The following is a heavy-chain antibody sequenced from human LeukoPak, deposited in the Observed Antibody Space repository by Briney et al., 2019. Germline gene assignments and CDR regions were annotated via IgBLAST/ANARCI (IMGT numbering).Heavy chain of an antibody. J-gene: IGHJ5*02. V-gene: IGHV3-73*01. CDR1: GFTFSGSA. CDR2: IRSKANSYAT. D-gene: IGHD6-19*01. CDR3: TSRYSSGLNWFDP. Sequence: GGSLRLSCAASGFTFSGSAMHWVRQASGKGLEWVGRIRSKANSYATAYAASVKGRLTISRDDSKNTAYLQMNSLKPEDTAVYYCTSRYSSGLNWFDPWGQGTLVTVSS.